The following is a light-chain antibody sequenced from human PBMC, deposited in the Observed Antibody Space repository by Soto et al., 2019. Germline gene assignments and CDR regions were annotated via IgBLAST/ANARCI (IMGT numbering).Light chain of an antibody. CDR1: QSISSY. Sequence: DIQMTQSPSSLSASVGDRVTITCRASQSISSYLNWYQQKPGKAPKLLIYAASSLQRGVPSRFSGSGSGTDFTLTISSLQPEDFATYYCQQSYSTRPNTFGQGTKLEIK. V-gene: IGKV1-39*01. CDR3: QQSYSTRPNT. CDR2: AAS. J-gene: IGKJ2*01.